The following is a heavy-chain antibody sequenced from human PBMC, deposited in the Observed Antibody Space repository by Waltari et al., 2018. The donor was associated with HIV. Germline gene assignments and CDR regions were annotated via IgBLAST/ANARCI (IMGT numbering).Heavy chain of an antibody. V-gene: IGHV3-21*01. J-gene: IGHJ5*02. Sequence: EVQLVESGGGLVKPGGSLRLSCAASGFTFGSYNMNWVRQAPGKGLEWGSLMSSRSYLYYAGSVKGRCTISRDNAKNSRNLQMKSLRAEDTAVYYCARDSLRGIGADGNWFDPWGQGTLVTVSS. D-gene: IGHD6-13*01. CDR3: ARDSLRGIGADGNWFDP. CDR2: MSSRSYL. CDR1: GFTFGSYN.